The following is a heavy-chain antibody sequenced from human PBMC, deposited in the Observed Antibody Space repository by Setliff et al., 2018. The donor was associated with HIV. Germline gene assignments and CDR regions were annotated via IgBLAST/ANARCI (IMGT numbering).Heavy chain of an antibody. J-gene: IGHJ4*02. CDR1: GFTFSGAE. Sequence: GESLKISCAASGFTFSGAEIHWVRQVSGKGLEWVGRIRSKADKYATDYGASAKGRSIISRDDSKTIAYLQMNSLTTEDTAVYFCTRDRRGSNSWSGYNGGFDYWGQGTLVTVSS. V-gene: IGHV3-73*01. CDR2: IRSKADKYAT. D-gene: IGHD3-3*01. CDR3: TRDRRGSNSWSGYNGGFDY.